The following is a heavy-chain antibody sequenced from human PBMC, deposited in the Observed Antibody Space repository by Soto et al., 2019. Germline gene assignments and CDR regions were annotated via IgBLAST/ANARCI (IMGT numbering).Heavy chain of an antibody. CDR1: GGSISSGGYY. D-gene: IGHD5-12*01. J-gene: IGHJ5*02. CDR3: ARVLDIVATTRYNWFDP. CDR2: IYYSGST. Sequence: TSETLSLTCTVSGGSISSGGYYWSWIRQHPGKGLEWIGYIYYSGSTYYNPSLKSRVTISVDTSKNQFSLKLSSVTAADTAVYYCARVLDIVATTRYNWFDPWGQGTLVTVSS. V-gene: IGHV4-31*03.